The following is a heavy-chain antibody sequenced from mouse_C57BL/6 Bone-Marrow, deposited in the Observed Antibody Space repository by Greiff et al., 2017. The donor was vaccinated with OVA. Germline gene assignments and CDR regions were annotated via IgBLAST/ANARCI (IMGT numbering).Heavy chain of an antibody. D-gene: IGHD1-1*01. CDR3: ARIYDCSSGFAY. Sequence: QVQLQQSGAELARPGASVKMSCKASGYTFTSYTMHWVKQRPGQGLEWIGYINPSSGYTKYNQKFKDKATLTADKSSSTAYMQLSSLTSEDSAVYYCARIYDCSSGFAYWGQGTLVTVSA. J-gene: IGHJ3*01. CDR1: GYTFTSYT. CDR2: INPSSGYT. V-gene: IGHV1-4*01.